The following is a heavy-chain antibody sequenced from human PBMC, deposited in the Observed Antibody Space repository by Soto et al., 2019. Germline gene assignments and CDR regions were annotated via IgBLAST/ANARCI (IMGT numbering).Heavy chain of an antibody. J-gene: IGHJ4*02. D-gene: IGHD6-19*01. V-gene: IGHV1-69*02. Sequence: ASVKVSCKASGGTFSSYTISWVRQAPGQGLEWMGRIIPILGIANYAQKFQGRVTITADKSTSTAYMELSSLRSEDTAVYYCARVGYSSGWRQDYWGQGTLVTVSS. CDR3: ARVGYSSGWRQDY. CDR1: GGTFSSYT. CDR2: IIPILGIA.